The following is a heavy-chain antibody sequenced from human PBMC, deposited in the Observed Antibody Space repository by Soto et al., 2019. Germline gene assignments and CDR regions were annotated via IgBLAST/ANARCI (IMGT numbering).Heavy chain of an antibody. V-gene: IGHV3-30*04. D-gene: IGHD3-22*01. CDR2: ISHDGSKK. Sequence: QVQLVESGGGVVQPGRSLRLSCAASGFIFSSYSIHWVRQAPGKGLEWVAVISHDGSKKYYADSVKGRVTISRDNSKNTLYLQMSSLRVEDTAVYYCASEFDSKDDAFDYWGQGTLVTVSS. J-gene: IGHJ4*02. CDR1: GFIFSSYS. CDR3: ASEFDSKDDAFDY.